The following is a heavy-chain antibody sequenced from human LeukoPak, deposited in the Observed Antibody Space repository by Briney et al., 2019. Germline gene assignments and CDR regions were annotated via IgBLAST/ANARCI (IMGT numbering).Heavy chain of an antibody. J-gene: IGHJ4*02. CDR1: GFTLSSYS. Sequence: GGSLRLSCAASGFTLSSYSMNWVRQAPGKGLEWVSSISSSSSYIYYADSVKGRFTISRDNAKNSLYLQMNSLRAEDTAVYYCARNPIAAAGTVDYWGQGTLVTVSS. CDR3: ARNPIAAAGTVDY. V-gene: IGHV3-21*01. CDR2: ISSSSSYI. D-gene: IGHD6-13*01.